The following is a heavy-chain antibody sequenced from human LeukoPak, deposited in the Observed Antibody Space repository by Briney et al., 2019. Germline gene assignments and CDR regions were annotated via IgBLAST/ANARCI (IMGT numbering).Heavy chain of an antibody. J-gene: IGHJ4*02. CDR1: GYSISSGYY. D-gene: IGHD2-2*01. CDR3: ASIPIVVVPAAPDY. CDR2: IYHSGST. Sequence: SETLSLTCTVSGYSISSGYYWGWIRQPPGKGLEWIGSIYHSGSTYCNPSLKSRVTISVDTSKNQFSLKLSSVTAADTAVYYCASIPIVVVPAAPDYWGQGTLVTVSS. V-gene: IGHV4-38-2*02.